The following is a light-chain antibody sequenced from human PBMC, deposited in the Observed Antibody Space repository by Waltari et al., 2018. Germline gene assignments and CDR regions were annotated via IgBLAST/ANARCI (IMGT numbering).Light chain of an antibody. J-gene: IGKJ1*01. CDR2: HAS. Sequence: EIVLTQSPGTVSLSPGDRATFSCWASQSVSTYLAWSQQKPCQAPRLLIYHASTRATGIPDRFSDSGSGTDFSLTISRLEPEDFAMYYCHQYVESPATFGQGTKVEIK. V-gene: IGKV3-20*01. CDR3: HQYVESPAT. CDR1: QSVSTY.